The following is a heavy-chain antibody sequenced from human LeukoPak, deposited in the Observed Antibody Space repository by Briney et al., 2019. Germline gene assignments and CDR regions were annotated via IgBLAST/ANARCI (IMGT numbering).Heavy chain of an antibody. CDR3: ARVFAYYDFWSGYSGFDY. J-gene: IGHJ4*02. D-gene: IGHD3-3*01. CDR1: GGSISNSSYY. CDR2: IYYSGST. V-gene: IGHV4-39*07. Sequence: PSETLSLTCTVSGGSISNSSYYWGWIRQPPGKGLEWIGSIYYSGSTYYNPSLKSRVTISVDTSRNQFSLKLSSVTAADTAVYYCARVFAYYDFWSGYSGFDYWGQGTLVTVSS.